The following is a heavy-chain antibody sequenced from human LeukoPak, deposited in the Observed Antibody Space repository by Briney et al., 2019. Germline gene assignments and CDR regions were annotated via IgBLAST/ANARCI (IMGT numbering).Heavy chain of an antibody. Sequence: ASVKVSCKASGYTFTDYYMHWVRQAPGQGLEWMAWINPSSGAPNYAQKFQGRVNMTRDTSISTAYMELSRLRSDDTAVYYCARGYYDSSDFEYFQHWGQGTLVTVSS. CDR3: ARGYYDSSDFEYFQH. J-gene: IGHJ1*01. V-gene: IGHV1-2*02. CDR1: GYTFTDYY. CDR2: INPSSGAP. D-gene: IGHD3-22*01.